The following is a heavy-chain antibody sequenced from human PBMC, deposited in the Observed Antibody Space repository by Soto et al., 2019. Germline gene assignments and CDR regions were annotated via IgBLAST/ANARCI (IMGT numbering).Heavy chain of an antibody. Sequence: VQLVESGGGLVKPGGSLRLSCAASGFTFSSYSMNWVRQAPGKGLEWVSSISSSSSYIYYADSVKGRFTISRDNAKNSLYLQMNSLRAEDTAVYYCARAAVAGTLFFDYWGQGTLVTVSS. D-gene: IGHD6-19*01. CDR3: ARAAVAGTLFFDY. V-gene: IGHV3-21*01. J-gene: IGHJ4*02. CDR2: ISSSSSYI. CDR1: GFTFSSYS.